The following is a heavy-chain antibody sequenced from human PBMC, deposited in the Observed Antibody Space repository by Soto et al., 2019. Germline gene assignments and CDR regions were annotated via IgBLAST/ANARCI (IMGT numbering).Heavy chain of an antibody. CDR2: INHSGST. CDR1: GGSFSGYY. D-gene: IGHD3-16*02. Sequence: SETLSLTCAAYGGSFSGYYWSWIRQPPGKGLEWIGEINHSGSTNYNPSLKSRVTISVDTSKNQFSLKLSSVTAAHTAVYYCARGGPFSVTLGAVIGRSGYYIDVWGKRTTVPVSS. V-gene: IGHV4-34*01. CDR3: ARGGPFSVTLGAVIGRSGYYIDV. J-gene: IGHJ6*03.